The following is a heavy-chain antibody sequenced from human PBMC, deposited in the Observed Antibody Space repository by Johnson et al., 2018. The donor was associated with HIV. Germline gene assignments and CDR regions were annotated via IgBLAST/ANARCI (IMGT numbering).Heavy chain of an antibody. D-gene: IGHD6-13*01. CDR3: AKDQWSSSWTNDAFDI. CDR1: GFTFSSYA. V-gene: IGHV3-NL1*01. Sequence: QVQLVESGGGVVQPGRSLRLSCAASGFTFSSYAMHWVRQAPGKGLEWLSFIRSSGDIIRYADSVKGRFTISRDNSKSTLYLQMNSLRAEDTAVYYCAKDQWSSSWTNDAFDIWGQGTMVTVSS. J-gene: IGHJ3*02. CDR2: IRSSGDII.